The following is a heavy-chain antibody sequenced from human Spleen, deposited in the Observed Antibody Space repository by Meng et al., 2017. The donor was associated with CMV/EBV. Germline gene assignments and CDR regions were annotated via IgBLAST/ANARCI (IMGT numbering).Heavy chain of an antibody. D-gene: IGHD3-10*01. CDR2: ISAYNGNT. CDR1: GYTFTSYD. J-gene: IGHJ5*02. Sequence: ASVKVSCKASGYTFTSYDINWVRQAPGQGLEWMGWISAYNGNTKYAQKFQGRVTMTTDTSTSTAYMELRSLRSDDTAVYYCARDRGFLTTNWFDPWGQGTLVTVSS. V-gene: IGHV1-18*01. CDR3: ARDRGFLTTNWFDP.